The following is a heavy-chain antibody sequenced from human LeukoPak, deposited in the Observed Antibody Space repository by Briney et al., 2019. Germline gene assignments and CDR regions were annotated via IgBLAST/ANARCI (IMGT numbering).Heavy chain of an antibody. CDR2: IYHSGST. D-gene: IGHD3-10*01. Sequence: SETLSLTCTVSGGSISSGYYWGWIRQPPGKGLEWIGSIYHSGSTYYNPSLKSRVTISVDTSKNQFSLKLSSVTAADTAVYYCATSLRIRGGAFDIWGQGTMVTVSS. J-gene: IGHJ3*02. V-gene: IGHV4-38-2*02. CDR3: ATSLRIRGGAFDI. CDR1: GGSISSGYY.